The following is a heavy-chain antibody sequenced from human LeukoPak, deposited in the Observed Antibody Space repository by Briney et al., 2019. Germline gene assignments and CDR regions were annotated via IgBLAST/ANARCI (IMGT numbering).Heavy chain of an antibody. Sequence: GASVKVSCKASGYTFTAYYMHWVRQAPGQGLEWMGWINPSSGGTNYAQKFQGRVTMTRDTSISTVYMELSRLRSDDTAVYYCARDSCSSTSCLSIDDYWGQGTLVTVSS. J-gene: IGHJ4*02. CDR3: ARDSCSSTSCLSIDDY. CDR1: GYTFTAYY. D-gene: IGHD2-2*01. CDR2: INPSSGGT. V-gene: IGHV1-2*02.